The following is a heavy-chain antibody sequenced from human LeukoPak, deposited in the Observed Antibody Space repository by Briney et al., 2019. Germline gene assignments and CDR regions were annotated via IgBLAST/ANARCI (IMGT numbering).Heavy chain of an antibody. D-gene: IGHD3-3*01. Sequence: GGSLRLSCAASGFTFSSYAMSWVRQAPGKGLEWVSAISGSGGSTYYADSVKGRFTISRDNSKNTLYLQMNSLRAEDTAVYYCARTRPSPPITIFGVVEYYFDYWGQGTLVTVSS. V-gene: IGHV3-23*01. CDR1: GFTFSSYA. CDR2: ISGSGGST. J-gene: IGHJ4*02. CDR3: ARTRPSPPITIFGVVEYYFDY.